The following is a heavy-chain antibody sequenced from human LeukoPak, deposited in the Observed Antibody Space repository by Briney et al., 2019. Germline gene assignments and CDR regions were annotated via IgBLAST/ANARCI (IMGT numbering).Heavy chain of an antibody. Sequence: SETLSLTCAVSGGSISSGGYSWSWIRQPPGKGLEWIGYIYHSGSTYYNPSPKSRVTISVDRSKNQFSLKLSSVTAADTAVYYCARGPDGYYYYGMDVWGQGTTVTVSS. CDR3: ARGPDGYYYYGMDV. J-gene: IGHJ6*02. D-gene: IGHD5-24*01. CDR2: IYHSGST. V-gene: IGHV4-30-2*01. CDR1: GGSISSGGYS.